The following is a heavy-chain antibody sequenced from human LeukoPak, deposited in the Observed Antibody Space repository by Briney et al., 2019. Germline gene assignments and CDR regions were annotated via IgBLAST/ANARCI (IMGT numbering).Heavy chain of an antibody. D-gene: IGHD5-18*01. J-gene: IGHJ4*02. CDR2: LYPNSGGT. Sequence: VASVKDSCKPSGYTFTGYYMQWVRQAPGQRLGWMGWLYPNSGGTNYEQKFQGRVTMTRDTSISTAYMELSRLRSDETAVYYCARSYIYGSRPFFDYWGQGTLVTVSS. V-gene: IGHV1-2*02. CDR3: ARSYIYGSRPFFDY. CDR1: GYTFTGYY.